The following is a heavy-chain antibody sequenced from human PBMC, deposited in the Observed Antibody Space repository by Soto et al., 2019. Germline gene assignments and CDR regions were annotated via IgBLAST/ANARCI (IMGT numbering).Heavy chain of an antibody. CDR1: GFTFSSYG. J-gene: IGHJ4*02. CDR2: IWYDGSNK. D-gene: IGHD6-19*01. Sequence: GGSLRLSCAASGFTFSSYGMHWVRQAPGKGLEWVAVIWYDGSNKYYADSVKGRFTISRDNSKNTLYLQMNSLRAEDTAAYYCARDKRKGIAVAAIDYWGQGTLVTVSS. CDR3: ARDKRKGIAVAAIDY. V-gene: IGHV3-33*01.